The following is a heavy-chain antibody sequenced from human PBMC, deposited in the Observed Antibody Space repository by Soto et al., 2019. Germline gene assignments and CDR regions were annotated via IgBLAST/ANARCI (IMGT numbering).Heavy chain of an antibody. Sequence: QVQLVQSGAEVRKPGSSVTVSCTASGFTFSNYAISWVRQAPGQGLEWMGGIIPIVGTGSYAQKFQGRVTITADEPTTTAYMELSSLRFEDTAVYYCAIVVILVPPASPHSGYHKDFWRPGNTVTVSS. J-gene: IGHJ6*02. D-gene: IGHD2-2*01. CDR1: GFTFSNYA. V-gene: IGHV1-69*01. CDR3: AIVVILVPPASPHSGYHKDF. CDR2: IIPIVGTG.